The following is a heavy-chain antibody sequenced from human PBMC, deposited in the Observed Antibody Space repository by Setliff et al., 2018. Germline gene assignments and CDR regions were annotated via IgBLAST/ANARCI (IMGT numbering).Heavy chain of an antibody. V-gene: IGHV4-59*01. CDR1: GDSISGTYY. Sequence: LSLTCNVSGDSISGTYYWSWIRQPPGKGLEFIGYVYYSGTANYDPSLKSRVTMSVDTSKNQFSLKLRSVIAADTAVYYCARGGTYRYFDYWGQGTLVTVSS. CDR3: ARGGTYRYFDY. CDR2: VYYSGTA. J-gene: IGHJ4*02.